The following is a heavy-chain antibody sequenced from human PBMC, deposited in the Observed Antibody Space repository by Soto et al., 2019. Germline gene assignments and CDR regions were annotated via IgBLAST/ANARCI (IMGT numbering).Heavy chain of an antibody. J-gene: IGHJ4*02. V-gene: IGHV3-7*01. CDR3: ATYSDCTGGWCSANPDH. Sequence: DVHLVESGGGLVQPGGSLRLSCVASGFTFSGYWMSWVRQAPGKGLEWVATIKTAGGEEYYVDSVRGRFTISRDNARDSLFLQMNGLRVEDTAIYYCATYSDCTGGWCSANPDHWCQGTLVTVSS. CDR1: GFTFSGYW. D-gene: IGHD2-8*02. CDR2: IKTAGGEE.